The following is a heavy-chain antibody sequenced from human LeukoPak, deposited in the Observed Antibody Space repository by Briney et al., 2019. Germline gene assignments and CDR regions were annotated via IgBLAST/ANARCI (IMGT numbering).Heavy chain of an antibody. V-gene: IGHV4-34*01. Sequence: SETLSLTCAVYGGSFSGYYWSWICQPPGKGLEWIGEINHSGSTNYNPSLKSRVTISVDTSKNQFSLKLSSVTAADTAVYYCARFGGYYDFWSGHGGAFDIWGQGTMVTVSS. CDR2: INHSGST. CDR1: GGSFSGYY. J-gene: IGHJ3*02. CDR3: ARFGGYYDFWSGHGGAFDI. D-gene: IGHD3-3*01.